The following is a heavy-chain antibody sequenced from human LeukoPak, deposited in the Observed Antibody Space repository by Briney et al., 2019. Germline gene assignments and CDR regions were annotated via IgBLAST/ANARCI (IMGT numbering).Heavy chain of an antibody. Sequence: SETLSLTCTVSGGSISTSSYYWGWIRQPPGKGLEWIGNIYYSGSTYYNPSLNSRVTLSLDTSKNQFSLKLSSVTAADTAVYYCAREGPYYYDSSGPPGGFDPWGQGTLVTVSS. D-gene: IGHD3-22*01. CDR2: IYYSGST. CDR3: AREGPYYYDSSGPPGGFDP. V-gene: IGHV4-39*07. CDR1: GGSISTSSYY. J-gene: IGHJ5*02.